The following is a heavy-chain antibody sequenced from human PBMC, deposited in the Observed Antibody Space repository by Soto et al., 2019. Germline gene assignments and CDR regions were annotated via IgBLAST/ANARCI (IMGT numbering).Heavy chain of an antibody. J-gene: IGHJ4*02. V-gene: IGHV4-4*02. CDR1: GGSISSSNW. CDR3: ARLGYSSSWPDY. CDR2: IYHSGST. D-gene: IGHD6-13*01. Sequence: PSETLSLTCAVSGGSISSSNWWSWVRHPPWKGLELIGEIYHSGSTNYNPSLKSRVTISVDKSKNQFSLKLSSVTAADTAVYYCARLGYSSSWPDYWGQGTLVNVSS.